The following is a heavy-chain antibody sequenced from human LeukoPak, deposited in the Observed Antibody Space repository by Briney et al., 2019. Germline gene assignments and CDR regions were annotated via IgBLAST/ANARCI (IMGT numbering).Heavy chain of an antibody. Sequence: PGRSLRLSCAASGFTFDDYAMHWVRQAPGKGLEWVSGISWNSGSIGYADSVKGRFTISRDNAKNSLYLQMNSLRAEDTALYYCAASTDILTGYFWFDPWGQGTLVTVSS. J-gene: IGHJ5*02. CDR3: AASTDILTGYFWFDP. D-gene: IGHD3-9*01. CDR1: GFTFDDYA. V-gene: IGHV3-9*01. CDR2: ISWNSGSI.